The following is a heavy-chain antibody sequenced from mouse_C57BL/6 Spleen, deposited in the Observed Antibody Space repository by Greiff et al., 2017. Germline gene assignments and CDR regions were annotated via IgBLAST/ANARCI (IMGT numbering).Heavy chain of an antibody. CDR2: IWSGGST. D-gene: IGHD1-1*01. CDR3: ARERVTTVVAPFAY. J-gene: IGHJ3*01. V-gene: IGHV2-2*01. Sequence: QVQLQQSGPGLVQPSQSLSITCTVSGFSLTSYGVHWVRQSPGKGLEWLGVIWSGGSTDYNAAFISRLSISKDNSKSQVFFKMNSLQADDTAIYYCARERVTTVVAPFAYWGQGTLVTVSA. CDR1: GFSLTSYG.